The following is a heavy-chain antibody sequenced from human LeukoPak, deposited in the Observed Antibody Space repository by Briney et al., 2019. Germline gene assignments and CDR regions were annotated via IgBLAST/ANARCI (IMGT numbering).Heavy chain of an antibody. Sequence: GGSLRLSCAASGFTFSSYAMHWVRQAPGKGLEWVAFIQSDGSNKYFADSVRGRFTISRDNSKNALYLQMNSQRAEDMAVFYCAKDRWTGFSAIDSWGQGTLVTVSS. J-gene: IGHJ4*02. CDR3: AKDRWTGFSAIDS. V-gene: IGHV3-30*02. CDR2: IQSDGSNK. CDR1: GFTFSSYA. D-gene: IGHD3/OR15-3a*01.